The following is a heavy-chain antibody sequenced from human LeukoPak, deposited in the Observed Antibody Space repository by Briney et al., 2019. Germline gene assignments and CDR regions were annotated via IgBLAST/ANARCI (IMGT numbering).Heavy chain of an antibody. D-gene: IGHD1-1*01. CDR2: IYPGDSDT. V-gene: IGHV5-51*01. CDR3: ARTGINNWFDP. Sequence: GESLKISCKSSGYSFTNYWIGWVRQMPGKGLEWMGIIYPGDSDTRYSPSFQGRVTISADKSISTAYLQWSSLKASDTVMYYCARTGINNWFDPWGQGTLVTVSS. J-gene: IGHJ5*02. CDR1: GYSFTNYW.